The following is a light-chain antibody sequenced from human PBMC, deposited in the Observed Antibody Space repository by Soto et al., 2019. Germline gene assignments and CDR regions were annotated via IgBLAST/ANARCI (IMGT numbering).Light chain of an antibody. J-gene: IGKJ1*01. V-gene: IGKV1-39*01. CDR3: QQSYKTPQT. Sequence: DIQMTQSPSSLSASIGDRVTITCRASETINKYLNWYQQKPGKPPKILIYTASTLPSGVPSRFSGSRPGTNFTLTINSLQPEDFATYYCQQSYKTPQTFGQGTKVDIK. CDR2: TAS. CDR1: ETINKY.